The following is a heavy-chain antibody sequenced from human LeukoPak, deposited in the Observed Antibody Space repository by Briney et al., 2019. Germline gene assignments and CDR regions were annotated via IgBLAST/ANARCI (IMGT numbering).Heavy chain of an antibody. CDR2: IYYSGST. V-gene: IGHV4-39*07. D-gene: IGHD3-9*01. Sequence: SETLSLTCTVSGGSISSSSYYWGWIRQPPGKGLEWIGSIYYSGSTNYNPSLKSRVTISVDTSKNQFSLKLSSVTAADTAVYYCARGGDILTGYYNPFDYWGQGTLVTVSS. J-gene: IGHJ4*02. CDR1: GGSISSSSYY. CDR3: ARGGDILTGYYNPFDY.